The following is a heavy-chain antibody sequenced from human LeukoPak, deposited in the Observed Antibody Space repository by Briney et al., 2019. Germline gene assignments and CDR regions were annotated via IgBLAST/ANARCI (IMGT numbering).Heavy chain of an antibody. V-gene: IGHV3-48*02. Sequence: PGGSLRLSCAASGFTLSGYTMNWVRQAPGKGLEWVSYISSSSNTIYYADPVKGRFTISRDNAKNSLYLQMISLRDEDTAVYYCVRTSGFDYWGQGTLVTVSP. CDR1: GFTLSGYT. CDR2: ISSSSNTI. J-gene: IGHJ4*02. CDR3: VRTSGFDY.